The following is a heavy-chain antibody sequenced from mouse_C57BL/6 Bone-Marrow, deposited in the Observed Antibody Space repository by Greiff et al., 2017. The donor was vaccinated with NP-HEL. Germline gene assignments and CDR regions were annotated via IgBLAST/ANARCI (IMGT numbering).Heavy chain of an antibody. Sequence: VKLMESGPGLVQPSQSLSITCTVSGFSLTSYGVHWVRQSPGKGLEWLGVIWSGGSTDYNAAFISRLSISKDNSKSQVFFKMNSLQADDTAIYYCARPAWFAYWGQGTLVTVSA. CDR1: GFSLTSYG. CDR2: IWSGGST. CDR3: ARPAWFAY. V-gene: IGHV2-2*01. J-gene: IGHJ3*01.